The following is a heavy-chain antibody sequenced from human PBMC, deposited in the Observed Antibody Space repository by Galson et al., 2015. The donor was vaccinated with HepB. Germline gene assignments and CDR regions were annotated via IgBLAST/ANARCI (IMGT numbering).Heavy chain of an antibody. V-gene: IGHV3-30*18. CDR3: AKDGTSIITYYYSFYYMDV. D-gene: IGHD2-21*01. J-gene: IGHJ6*03. Sequence: SLRLSCAASGFTLRSYGMHWVRQAPGKGLEWVALISYDGSNKFYADSVKGRFTISRDTSKNTLYLQMNSLRAEDTAVYYCAKDGTSIITYYYSFYYMDVWGKGTTVTVSS. CDR1: GFTLRSYG. CDR2: ISYDGSNK.